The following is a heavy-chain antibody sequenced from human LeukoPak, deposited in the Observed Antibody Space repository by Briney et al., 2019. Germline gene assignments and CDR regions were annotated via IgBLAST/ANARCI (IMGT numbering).Heavy chain of an antibody. D-gene: IGHD3-10*01. J-gene: IGHJ4*02. V-gene: IGHV3-23*01. CDR1: GFTFSSYA. Sequence: GGFLRLSCAASGFTFSSYAMSWVRQAPGKGLEWVSAFSGSGGSTYYADSVKGRFTISRDNSKNTLYLQMNSLRAEDTAVYYCAKAESVYGSGGSYYFDFWGQGTLVTVSS. CDR3: AKAESVYGSGGSYYFDF. CDR2: FSGSGGST.